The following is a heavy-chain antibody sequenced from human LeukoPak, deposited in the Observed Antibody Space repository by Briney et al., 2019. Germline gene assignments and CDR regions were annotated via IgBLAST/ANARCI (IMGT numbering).Heavy chain of an antibody. CDR1: GFTFSSYW. D-gene: IGHD2-2*01. Sequence: QPGGSLRLSCAASGFTFSSYWMHWVRQAPGKGLVWVSRINSDGSSTNYADSVKGRFTISRDNAKNTLYLQMNSLRAEDTAVYYCARDTYQPGLIDCWGQGTLVTVSS. J-gene: IGHJ4*02. CDR2: INSDGSST. CDR3: ARDTYQPGLIDC. V-gene: IGHV3-74*01.